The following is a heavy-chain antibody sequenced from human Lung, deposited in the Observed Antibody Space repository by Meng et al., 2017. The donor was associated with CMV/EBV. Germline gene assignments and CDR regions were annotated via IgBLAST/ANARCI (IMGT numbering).Heavy chain of an antibody. Sequence: GPRLVSPAVPLARTSAVFGFSSISNILWSWVRQPPGKGLEWIGDTDDSGSTNYNPSLNSRISISLDKSKNHFSLKVNSVTAADTAVYYCARGKQDAWELLAYWGQGALVTGSS. CDR2: TDDSGST. CDR3: ARGKQDAWELLAY. J-gene: IGHJ4*02. D-gene: IGHD1-26*01. CDR1: GFSSISNIL. V-gene: IGHV4-4*02.